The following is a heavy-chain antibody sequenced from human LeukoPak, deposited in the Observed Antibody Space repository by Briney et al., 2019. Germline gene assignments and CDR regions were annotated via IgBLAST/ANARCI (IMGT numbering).Heavy chain of an antibody. Sequence: ASVKVSCKASGYTFTSYDINWVRQATGQGLEWMGWMNPNSVNTGYAQKFQGRVTMTRNTSISTAYMELSSLRSEDTAVYYCARGDVGVLRYFDWLYYFDYWGQGTLVTVSS. CDR1: GYTFTSYD. J-gene: IGHJ4*02. CDR3: ARGDVGVLRYFDWLYYFDY. CDR2: MNPNSVNT. D-gene: IGHD3-9*01. V-gene: IGHV1-8*01.